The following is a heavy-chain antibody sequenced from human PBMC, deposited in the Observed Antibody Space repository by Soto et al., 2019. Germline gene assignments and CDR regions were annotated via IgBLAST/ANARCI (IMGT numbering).Heavy chain of an antibody. J-gene: IGHJ4*02. CDR1: GYTFTSYA. Sequence: GASVKVSCKASGYTFTSYAMHWVRQAPGQRLEWMGWINAGNGNTKYSQKFQGRVTITRDTSASTAYMELSSLRSEDTAVYYCARGSGILTGYYKSYFDYWGQGTRVTVSS. CDR3: ARGSGILTGYYKSYFDY. V-gene: IGHV1-3*01. D-gene: IGHD3-9*01. CDR2: INAGNGNT.